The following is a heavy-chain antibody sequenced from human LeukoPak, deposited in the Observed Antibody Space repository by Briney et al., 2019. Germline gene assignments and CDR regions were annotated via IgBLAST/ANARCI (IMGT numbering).Heavy chain of an antibody. V-gene: IGHV3-23*01. Sequence: GGSLRLSCAASGFTFSSYAMSWVRQAPGKGLEWVSAISGSGGSTYYADSVKGRFTISRDNSKNTPYLQMNSLRAEDTAVYYCALAGTADCSGGSCYIDYWGQGTLVTVSS. CDR2: ISGSGGST. J-gene: IGHJ4*02. D-gene: IGHD2-15*01. CDR1: GFTFSSYA. CDR3: ALAGTADCSGGSCYIDY.